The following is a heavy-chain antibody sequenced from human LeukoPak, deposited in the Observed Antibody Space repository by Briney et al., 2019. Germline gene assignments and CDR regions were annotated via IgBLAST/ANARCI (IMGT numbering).Heavy chain of an antibody. V-gene: IGHV5-51*01. CDR3: ARLTPHLEWFYYFDY. CDR1: RYRFTSYW. Sequence: ETLQISCKGSRYRFTSYWIGWVRQMPGKGLEWMGILYPGDSDIRYSLSLQGQVTISAEKSISTAYLQWSSLKASDTAMYYCARLTPHLEWFYYFDYWGQGTLVTVSS. D-gene: IGHD3-3*01. CDR2: LYPGDSDI. J-gene: IGHJ4*02.